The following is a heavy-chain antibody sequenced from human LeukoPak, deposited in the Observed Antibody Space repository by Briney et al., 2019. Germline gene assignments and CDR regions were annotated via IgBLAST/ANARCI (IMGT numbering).Heavy chain of an antibody. V-gene: IGHV1-58*01. CDR3: AAVPHYMVRGVIRNDY. CDR2: IVVGSGNT. J-gene: IGHJ4*02. D-gene: IGHD3-10*01. Sequence: TSVKVSCKASGFTFTSSAVQWVRQARGQRLEWIGWIVVGSGNTNYAQKFQERVTITRDMSTSTAYMELSSLRSEDTAVHYCAAVPHYMVRGVIRNDYWGQGTLVTVSS. CDR1: GFTFTSSA.